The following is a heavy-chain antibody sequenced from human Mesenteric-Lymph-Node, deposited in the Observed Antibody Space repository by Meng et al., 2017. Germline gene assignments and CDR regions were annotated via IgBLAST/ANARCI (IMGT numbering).Heavy chain of an antibody. Sequence: GESLKISCAASGFTFSSYWMSWVRQAPGKGLEWVANIKQDGSEKYYVDSVKGRFTISRDNAKNSLYLQMNSLRAEDTAVYYCARARRRLRYFDWLASGYYYYYGMDVWGQGTTVTVSS. CDR1: GFTFSSYW. V-gene: IGHV3-7*01. CDR3: ARARRRLRYFDWLASGYYYYYGMDV. CDR2: IKQDGSEK. J-gene: IGHJ6*02. D-gene: IGHD3-9*01.